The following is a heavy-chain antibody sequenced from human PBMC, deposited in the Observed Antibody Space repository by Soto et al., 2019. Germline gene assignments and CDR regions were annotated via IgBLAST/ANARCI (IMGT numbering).Heavy chain of an antibody. CDR2: VSPSGSNT. V-gene: IGHV3-23*01. D-gene: IGHD6-19*01. J-gene: IGHJ4*02. CDR1: GFIFSNYP. Sequence: GGSLRLSCAVSGFIFSNYPMSWVRQAPGKGLEWVSSVSPSGSNTYYADSVKGRFTMSRDNADNSLHLQMNSLTAEDTAVYYCARYFRGSGRYFFDHWGQGTLVTVSS. CDR3: ARYFRGSGRYFFDH.